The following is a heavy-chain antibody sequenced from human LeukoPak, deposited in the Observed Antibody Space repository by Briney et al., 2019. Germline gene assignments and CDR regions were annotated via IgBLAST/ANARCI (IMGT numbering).Heavy chain of an antibody. V-gene: IGHV4-34*01. CDR2: INHSGST. CDR1: GGSFSGYY. D-gene: IGHD3-22*01. Sequence: SETLSLTCAVYGGSFSGYYWSWIRQPPGKGLEWIGEINHSGSTNYNPSLKSRVTVSVDTSKNQFSLKLSSVTAADTAVYYCARRSDSSGYCGPYNWFDPWGQGTLVTVSS. CDR3: ARRSDSSGYCGPYNWFDP. J-gene: IGHJ5*02.